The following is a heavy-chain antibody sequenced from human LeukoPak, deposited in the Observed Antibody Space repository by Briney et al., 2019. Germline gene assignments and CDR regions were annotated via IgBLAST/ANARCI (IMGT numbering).Heavy chain of an antibody. V-gene: IGHV3-23*01. Sequence: PGGSLRLSCTASGFTFSNYAMNWVRRAPGKGLEWVSGIRVAYNTYYAESVKGRFTISRDNSENTLYLQMNSLRVEDTAVYYCAKVIQLGYGDYVAGLDYWGQGTLVTVSS. CDR2: IRVAYNT. CDR3: AKVIQLGYGDYVAGLDY. J-gene: IGHJ4*02. CDR1: GFTFSNYA. D-gene: IGHD4-17*01.